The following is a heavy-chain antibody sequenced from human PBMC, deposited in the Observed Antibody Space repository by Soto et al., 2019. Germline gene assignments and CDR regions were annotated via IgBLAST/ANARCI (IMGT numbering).Heavy chain of an antibody. CDR2: IRSKAYGGTT. D-gene: IGHD3-22*01. Sequence: GGSLRLSCTASGFTFGDYAMSWVRQAPGKGLEWVGFIRSKAYGGTTEYAASVKGRFTISRDDSKSIAYLQMSSLKTEDTAVYYCTRVGYYYDSSGYGPNWGQGTLVTVSS. CDR1: GFTFGDYA. V-gene: IGHV3-49*04. J-gene: IGHJ4*02. CDR3: TRVGYYYDSSGYGPN.